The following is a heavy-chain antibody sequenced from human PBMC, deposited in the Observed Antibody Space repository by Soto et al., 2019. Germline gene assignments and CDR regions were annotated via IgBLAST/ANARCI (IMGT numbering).Heavy chain of an antibody. Sequence: QVQLQESGPGLVKPSETLSLTCTVSGGSISSYYWSWIRQPPGKGLEWIGYIYYSGSTNYNPSLTSRVTISVDTSKNQFSLKLSSVTAADTAVYYCARDKYGMDVWGQGTTVTVSS. V-gene: IGHV4-59*01. J-gene: IGHJ6*02. CDR1: GGSISSYY. CDR3: ARDKYGMDV. CDR2: IYYSGST.